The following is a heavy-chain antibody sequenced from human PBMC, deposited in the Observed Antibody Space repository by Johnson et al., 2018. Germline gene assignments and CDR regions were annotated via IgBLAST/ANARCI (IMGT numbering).Heavy chain of an antibody. CDR3: ARDQRAYGEIDY. V-gene: IGHV1-18*01. Sequence: QVQLQESGAEVKKPGASXKVSCKASDYTFTKYGISWVRQAPGQGLEWEGWISAYNGNTNSAQNFQGRVTMTTDTYTNTAYMELRSPRSDDTAVYYCARDQRAYGEIDYWGQGTLVTVSS. CDR1: DYTFTKYG. D-gene: IGHD4-17*01. J-gene: IGHJ4*02. CDR2: ISAYNGNT.